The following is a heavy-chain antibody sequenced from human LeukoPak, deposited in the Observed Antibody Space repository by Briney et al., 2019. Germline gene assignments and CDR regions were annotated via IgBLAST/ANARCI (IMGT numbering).Heavy chain of an antibody. V-gene: IGHV3-23*01. Sequence: GGSLRLSCADSGFTFSSYAMSWVRQAPGKGLEWTYYADSVKGRFSISRDNSNNTLYLQMNSLRAEDAAVYYCAKSTSSWERVDYWGQGTLVTVSS. D-gene: IGHD6-13*01. CDR1: GFTFSSYA. J-gene: IGHJ4*02. CDR3: AKSTSSWERVDY. CDR2: T.